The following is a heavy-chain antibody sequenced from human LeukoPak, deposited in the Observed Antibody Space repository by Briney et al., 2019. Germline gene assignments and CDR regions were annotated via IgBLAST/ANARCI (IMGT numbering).Heavy chain of an antibody. J-gene: IGHJ4*02. Sequence: GGSLRLSCAASGFTFSSYSMNWVRQAPGKGLEWVSCISDTSSTYIYYADSVRGRFTISRDNAQNSLYLQMNSLRAEDTGVYYCARDRINSRDLDYWGQGTPVTVSS. CDR3: ARDRINSRDLDY. V-gene: IGHV3-21*01. CDR2: ISDTSSTYI. CDR1: GFTFSSYS. D-gene: IGHD5-18*01.